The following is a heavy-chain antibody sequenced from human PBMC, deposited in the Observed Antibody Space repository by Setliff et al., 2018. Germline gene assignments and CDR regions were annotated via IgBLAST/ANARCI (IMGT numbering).Heavy chain of an antibody. J-gene: IGHJ4*02. Sequence: LSLTCTVSGGSISSGSYYWSWIRQPAGKGLEWIGRIYTRGSTNYNPSLKSRVTISVDTSKNQFSLKLSSVTAADTAVYYCARHPHYDSSGYRDYWGQGTLVTVSS. CDR1: GGSISSGSYY. CDR2: IYTRGST. CDR3: ARHPHYDSSGYRDY. V-gene: IGHV4-61*02. D-gene: IGHD3-22*01.